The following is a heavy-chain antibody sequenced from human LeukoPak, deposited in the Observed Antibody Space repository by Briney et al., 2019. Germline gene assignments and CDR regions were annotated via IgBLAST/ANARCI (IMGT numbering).Heavy chain of an antibody. J-gene: IGHJ4*02. CDR3: AGSMAEFDY. CDR1: GFTFSSYR. CDR2: IKQDGSEK. Sequence: GGSLRLSCAASGFTFSSYRMSWVRQAPGKGLEWVANIKQDGSEKYYVDSVKGRFTISRDNAKNSLYLQMNSLRAEDTAVYYCAGSMAEFDYWGQGTLVTVSS. D-gene: IGHD5-24*01. V-gene: IGHV3-7*01.